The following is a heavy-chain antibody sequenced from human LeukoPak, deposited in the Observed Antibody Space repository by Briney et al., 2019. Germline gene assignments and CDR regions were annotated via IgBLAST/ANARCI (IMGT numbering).Heavy chain of an antibody. V-gene: IGHV4-31*03. Sequence: PSETLSLTCTVSGGSISSGGYYWSWIRQHPGKGQEWIGYIYYSGSTYYNPSLKSRVTISVDTSKNQFSLKLSSVTAADTAVYYCARGALYYGSGSYNFDPWGQGTLVTVSS. J-gene: IGHJ5*02. CDR1: GGSISSGGYY. CDR2: IYYSGST. CDR3: ARGALYYGSGSYNFDP. D-gene: IGHD3-10*01.